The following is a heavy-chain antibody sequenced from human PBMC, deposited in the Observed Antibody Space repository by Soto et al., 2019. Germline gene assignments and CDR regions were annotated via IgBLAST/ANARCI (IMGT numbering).Heavy chain of an antibody. Sequence: GESLKISCAASGFTFSSYGMHWVRQAPGKGLEWVAVIWYDGSNKYYADSVKGRFTISRDNSKNTLYLQMNSLRAEDTAVYYCARDTDFWSGYLTDYYYYGMDVWGQGTTVTVSS. D-gene: IGHD3-3*01. V-gene: IGHV3-33*01. J-gene: IGHJ6*02. CDR3: ARDTDFWSGYLTDYYYYGMDV. CDR2: IWYDGSNK. CDR1: GFTFSSYG.